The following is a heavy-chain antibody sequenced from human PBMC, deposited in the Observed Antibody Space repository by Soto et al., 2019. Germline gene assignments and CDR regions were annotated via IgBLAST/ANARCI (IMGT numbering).Heavy chain of an antibody. J-gene: IGHJ4*02. V-gene: IGHV1-3*01. CDR3: ARDLGWWPWDY. D-gene: IGHD2-15*01. Sequence: QVQLVQSGAEVKKPGASVKVSCKASGYTFTSYAMHWVRQAPGQRLEWMGWINAGNGNTKYSQKFQGRVTITRDTSASPAYMELSSLRSEDTAVYYCARDLGWWPWDYWGQGTRVTVSS. CDR1: GYTFTSYA. CDR2: INAGNGNT.